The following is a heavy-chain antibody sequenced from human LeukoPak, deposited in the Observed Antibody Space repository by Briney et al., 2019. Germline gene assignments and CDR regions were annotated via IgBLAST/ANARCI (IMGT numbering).Heavy chain of an antibody. V-gene: IGHV4-59*01. CDR3: ARAPHFHDSSCYYSYYYGMDV. J-gene: IGHJ6*02. D-gene: IGHD3-22*01. Sequence: SETLSLTCSVSGGSISSYHWNWIRQPAGKGLEWIGYINYSGSTNYNPSLKSRVTILVDTSKNQFSLKVSSVTASDTAVYYCARAPHFHDSSCYYSYYYGMDVWGQGTTVTVSS. CDR1: GGSISSYH. CDR2: INYSGST.